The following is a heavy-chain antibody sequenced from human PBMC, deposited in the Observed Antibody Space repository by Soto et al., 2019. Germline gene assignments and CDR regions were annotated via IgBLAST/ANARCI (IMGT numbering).Heavy chain of an antibody. J-gene: IGHJ4*02. CDR3: VKEGAAAQFEY. V-gene: IGHV3-53*01. CDR1: GFTLSSHN. CDR2: IYSSGDT. Sequence: PGGALKLSCAAPGFTLSSHNITGVRQAPGKGLEWVSSIYSSGDTYHADSAKGRFTISRDNTKNTLYLQMNSLRAEDTAVYYCVKEGAAAQFEYWGQGSLVTVSS. D-gene: IGHD1-26*01.